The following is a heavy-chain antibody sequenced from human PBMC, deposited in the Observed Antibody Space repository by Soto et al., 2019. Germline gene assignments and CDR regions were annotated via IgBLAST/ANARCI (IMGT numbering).Heavy chain of an antibody. CDR1: GGSFSGYY. V-gene: IGHV4-34*01. Sequence: SETLSLTCAVYGGSFSGYYWSWIRQPPGKGLEWIGEINHSGSTNYNPSLKSRVTISVDTSKNQFSLKLSSVTDADTAVYNCARSTMIVVVITPLAYYGMDVWGQGTTVTVSS. CDR3: ARSTMIVVVITPLAYYGMDV. CDR2: INHSGST. J-gene: IGHJ6*02. D-gene: IGHD3-22*01.